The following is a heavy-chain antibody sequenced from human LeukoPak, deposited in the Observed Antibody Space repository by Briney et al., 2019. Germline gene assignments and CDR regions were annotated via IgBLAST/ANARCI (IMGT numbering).Heavy chain of an antibody. CDR1: GYIFTRYG. D-gene: IGHD6-19*01. Sequence: ASVNVSCMASGYIFTRYGISWVRQPPGQGREWMGCHSAYEGNPNSTQKLQGRVTMTTDTSTSRAYMALGSLRSDGAAVYYGGSGSYFWYYSDYWGQGTMVTVSS. J-gene: IGHJ4*02. CDR2: HSAYEGNP. V-gene: IGHV1-18*01. CDR3: GSGSYFWYYSDY.